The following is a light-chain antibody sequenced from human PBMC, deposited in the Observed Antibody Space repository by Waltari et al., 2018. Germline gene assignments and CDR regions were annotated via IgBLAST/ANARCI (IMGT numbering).Light chain of an antibody. CDR2: DAS. CDR3: QQYDNFPLT. CDR1: QDISNY. V-gene: IGKV1-33*01. Sequence: DIQMTQSPSSLSASIGDRVTITCQASQDISNYLNWYQQKPGKAPKLLIYDASNLETGVPSRFSGSGSGTDFTFTISSLKPEDIATYYCQQYDNFPLTFGGGTKVEIK. J-gene: IGKJ4*01.